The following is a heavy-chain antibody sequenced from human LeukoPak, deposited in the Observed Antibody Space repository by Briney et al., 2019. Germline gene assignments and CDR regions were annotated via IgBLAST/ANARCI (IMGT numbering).Heavy chain of an antibody. Sequence: PSETLSLTCTVSGGSISSYYWSWIRQPPGKGLEWIGYIYYSGSTNYNPSLKSRVTISVDTSKNQFSLKLSSVTAADTAVYYCARGYGSGSPLDVWGQGTTVTVSS. CDR1: GGSISSYY. J-gene: IGHJ6*02. V-gene: IGHV4-59*01. D-gene: IGHD3-10*01. CDR2: IYYSGST. CDR3: ARGYGSGSPLDV.